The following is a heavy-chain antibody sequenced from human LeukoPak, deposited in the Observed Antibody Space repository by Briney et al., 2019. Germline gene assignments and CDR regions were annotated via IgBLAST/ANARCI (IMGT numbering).Heavy chain of an antibody. Sequence: PGGSLRLSCAASGFTFSSYSMNWVRQAPGKGLEWVSYISSSSSTIYYADSVKGRFTISRDNAKNSLYLQMNSLRAEDTAVYYCARDGYPVYYYDSSGYWGAFDIWGQGTMVTVSS. V-gene: IGHV3-48*01. CDR2: ISSSSSTI. CDR3: ARDGYPVYYYDSSGYWGAFDI. J-gene: IGHJ3*02. D-gene: IGHD3-22*01. CDR1: GFTFSSYS.